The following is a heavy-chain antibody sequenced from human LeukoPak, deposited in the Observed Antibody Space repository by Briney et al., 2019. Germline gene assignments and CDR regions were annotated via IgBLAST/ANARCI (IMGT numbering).Heavy chain of an antibody. D-gene: IGHD6-19*01. Sequence: GGSLRLSCAASGFTFSSYAMSWVRQAPGKGLEWVSAISGSGGSTYYADSVKGRFTISRDNSKNTLYLQMNSLRAEDTAVYYCAKDLVLAVADTYYFDYWGQGTLVTVSS. CDR1: GFTFSSYA. J-gene: IGHJ4*02. V-gene: IGHV3-23*01. CDR3: AKDLVLAVADTYYFDY. CDR2: ISGSGGST.